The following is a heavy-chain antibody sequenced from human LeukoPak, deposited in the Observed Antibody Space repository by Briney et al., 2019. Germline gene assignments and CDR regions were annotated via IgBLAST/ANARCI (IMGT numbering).Heavy chain of an antibody. CDR1: GFTFSSYS. J-gene: IGHJ6*03. CDR3: ARDLYSGSYLDV. CDR2: ISSSSSYI. D-gene: IGHD1-26*01. V-gene: IGHV3-21*01. Sequence: GGSLRLSCAASGFTFSSYSMNWVRQAPGKGLEWVSSISSSSSYIYYAGSVKGRFTISRDNAKNSLYLQMNSLRAEDTAVYYCARDLYSGSYLDVWGKGTTVTVSS.